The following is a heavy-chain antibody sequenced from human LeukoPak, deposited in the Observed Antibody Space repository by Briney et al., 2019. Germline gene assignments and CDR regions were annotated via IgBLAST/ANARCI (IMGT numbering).Heavy chain of an antibody. V-gene: IGHV3-66*01. CDR1: GFTVSSNY. Sequence: GGSLRLSCAASGFTVSSNYMSWVRQAPGKGLEWVSVLYTGGTTYYADSVKGRFTISRDNSKNTVYLDMNSLRAEDTAVYYCATYSSLNRREFQYWGQGTLLTVSS. D-gene: IGHD3-22*01. J-gene: IGHJ1*01. CDR2: LYTGGTT. CDR3: ATYSSLNRREFQY.